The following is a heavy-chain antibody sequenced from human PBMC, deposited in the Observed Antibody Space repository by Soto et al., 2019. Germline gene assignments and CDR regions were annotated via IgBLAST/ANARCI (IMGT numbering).Heavy chain of an antibody. CDR1: GDSISSSAYF. V-gene: IGHV4-39*01. D-gene: IGHD4-17*01. CDR3: ASSHDDSLDCFDY. Sequence: QLQLQESGPGLVKPSETLSLTCTVSGDSISSSAYFWGWIRQPPGKGLEWIGTISYDGSTYSNPSLKSRLPTFVDTPPNPFSLRLSSVTAADTAIYYCASSHDDSLDCFDYWGQGALVTVSS. J-gene: IGHJ4*02. CDR2: ISYDGST.